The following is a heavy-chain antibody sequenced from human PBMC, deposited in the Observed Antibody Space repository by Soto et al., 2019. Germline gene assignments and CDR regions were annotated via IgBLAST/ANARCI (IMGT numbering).Heavy chain of an antibody. J-gene: IGHJ4*02. CDR3: VKSGDNYNLREC. CDR1: GFTLRDHY. CDR2: SSNSGSFT. Sequence: GGSLRLSCAASGFTLRDHYMSWIRQAPGKGLEWIGYSSNSGSFTRYADSVKGRFSISRDNAKSSLYLQISNLRCDDTATYYCVKSGDNYNLRECGGQGTRVTVSS. V-gene: IGHV3-11*06. D-gene: IGHD1-1*01.